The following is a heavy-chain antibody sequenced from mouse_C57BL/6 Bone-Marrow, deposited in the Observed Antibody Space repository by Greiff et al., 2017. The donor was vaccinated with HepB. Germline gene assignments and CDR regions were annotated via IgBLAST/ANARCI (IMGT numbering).Heavy chain of an antibody. CDR3: ARELLRAAMDY. J-gene: IGHJ4*01. D-gene: IGHD1-1*01. V-gene: IGHV5-17*01. CDR1: GFTFSDYG. Sequence: EVKVVDSGGGLVKPGGSLKLSCAASGFTFSDYGMHWVLQAPEKGLEWVAYISSGSSTIYYADTVKGRFTISRYNAKNTLFLQMTSLRSEDTAMYYCARELLRAAMDYWGQGTSVTVSS. CDR2: ISSGSSTI.